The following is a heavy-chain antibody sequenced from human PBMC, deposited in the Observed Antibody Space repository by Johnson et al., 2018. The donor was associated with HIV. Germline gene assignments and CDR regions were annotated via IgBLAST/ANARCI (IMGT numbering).Heavy chain of an antibody. CDR1: GFTFDDYA. Sequence: LVESGGGLVQPGGSLRLSCAASGFTFDDYAMHWVRQAPGKGLEWVSGISWTRGSIGYADSVKGRFTISRDNAKNSLYLQMNSLRAEDTALYYCAKDTEAAAGTEDAFDIWGQGTMVTVSS. V-gene: IGHV3-9*01. CDR3: AKDTEAAAGTEDAFDI. CDR2: ISWTRGSI. J-gene: IGHJ3*02. D-gene: IGHD6-13*01.